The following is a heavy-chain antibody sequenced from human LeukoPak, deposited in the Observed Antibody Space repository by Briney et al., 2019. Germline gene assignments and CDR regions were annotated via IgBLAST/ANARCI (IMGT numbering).Heavy chain of an antibody. CDR3: ASLYYYDSSGYYYYHYFDY. Sequence: SETLSLTCTVSVGSISSSSYYWGWIRQPPGKGLEWMGSIYYSGSTYYNPSLKSRVTISVDTSKNQFSLKPSSVTAADTAVYYCASLYYYDSSGYYYYHYFDYWGQGTLVTVSS. V-gene: IGHV4-39*07. CDR1: VGSISSSSYY. J-gene: IGHJ4*02. D-gene: IGHD3-22*01. CDR2: IYYSGST.